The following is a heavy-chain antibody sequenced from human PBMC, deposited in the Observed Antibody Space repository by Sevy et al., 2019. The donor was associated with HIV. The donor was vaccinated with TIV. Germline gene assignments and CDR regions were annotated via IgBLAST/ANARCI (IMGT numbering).Heavy chain of an antibody. J-gene: IGHJ4*02. CDR3: AKDNVGHSNGWTEPLDY. CDR1: GFTFDDYA. Sequence: GGSLRLSCAASGFTFDDYAMHWVRQVAGKGLEWVSGINWNGGTIGYADSVKGRFTISRDNAKRFLYLEMNSLRIEDTAVYYCAKDNVGHSNGWTEPLDYWGQGIQVTVSS. V-gene: IGHV3-9*01. CDR2: INWNGGTI. D-gene: IGHD6-19*01.